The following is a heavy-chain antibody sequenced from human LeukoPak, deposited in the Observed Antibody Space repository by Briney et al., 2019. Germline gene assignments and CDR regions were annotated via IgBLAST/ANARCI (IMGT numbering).Heavy chain of an antibody. Sequence: SETLSLTCAVYGGSFSGYYWSWIRQPPGKGLEWIGEINHSGSTNYNPSLKSRVTISVDTSKNQFSLKLSSVTAADTAVYYCARDTMTTGFDIWGQGTMVTVSS. CDR3: ARDTMTTGFDI. V-gene: IGHV4-34*01. CDR1: GGSFSGYY. J-gene: IGHJ3*02. D-gene: IGHD4-17*01. CDR2: INHSGST.